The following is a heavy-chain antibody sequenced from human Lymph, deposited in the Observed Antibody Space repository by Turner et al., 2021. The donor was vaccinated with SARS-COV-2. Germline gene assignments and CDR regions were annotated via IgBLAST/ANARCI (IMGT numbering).Heavy chain of an antibody. CDR3: ARVVIAVAGTYPIQVYYYYGMDV. J-gene: IGHJ6*02. D-gene: IGHD6-19*01. CDR2: INHSGIT. V-gene: IGHV4-34*01. CDR1: GWSFRDYY. Sequence: QVQLQQWGAGMLKPSENPSPTFPVDGWSFRDYYWSWIRQPPGKGLEWMGEINHSGITNYNPSLKSRFTISVDTSKNQFSLKLNSVTAADTAVYYCARVVIAVAGTYPIQVYYYYGMDVWGQGTTVTVSS.